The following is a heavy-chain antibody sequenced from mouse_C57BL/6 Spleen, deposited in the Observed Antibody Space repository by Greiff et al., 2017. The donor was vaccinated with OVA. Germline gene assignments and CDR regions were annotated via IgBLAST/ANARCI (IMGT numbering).Heavy chain of an antibody. CDR3: ARKWDSYYYAMDY. V-gene: IGHV1-69*01. J-gene: IGHJ4*01. CDR1: GYTFTSYW. Sequence: VQLQQPGAELVMPGASVKLSCKASGYTFTSYWMHWVKQRPGQGLEWIGEIDPSDSYTNYNQKFKGKSTLTVDKSSSTAYMQLSSLTSEDSAVYYCARKWDSYYYAMDYWGQGTSVTVSS. CDR2: IDPSDSYT. D-gene: IGHD1-3*01.